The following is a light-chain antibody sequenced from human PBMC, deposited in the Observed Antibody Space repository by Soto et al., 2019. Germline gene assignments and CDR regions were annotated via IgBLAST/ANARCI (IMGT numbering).Light chain of an antibody. CDR3: HQYDNLPFT. CDR1: QDISNY. V-gene: IGKV1-33*01. Sequence: DIQMTQSPSSLSASVGDRVTITCQATQDISNYLNWFQQKPGKAPKLLIYDASNLETGVPSRFSRSGSGTHFTFTISILQPEDIATYYCHQYDNLPFTFGPGTKVDIK. CDR2: DAS. J-gene: IGKJ3*01.